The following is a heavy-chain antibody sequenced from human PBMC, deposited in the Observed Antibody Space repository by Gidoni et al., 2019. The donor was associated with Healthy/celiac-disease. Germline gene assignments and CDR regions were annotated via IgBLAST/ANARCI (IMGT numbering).Heavy chain of an antibody. CDR3: ARHSVTMVRGVIWGYFDY. D-gene: IGHD3-10*01. Sequence: EVQLVQSGAAVKKPGESLKISCTGSGYSFPSYWLGWVRQMPGNGLEWMGLIYPGDSDTRYSPSFQGQVTISADKSISTAYLQWRSLKAWDTAMYYCARHSVTMVRGVIWGYFDYWGQGTLVTVSS. CDR1: GYSFPSYW. CDR2: IYPGDSDT. J-gene: IGHJ4*02. V-gene: IGHV5-51*01.